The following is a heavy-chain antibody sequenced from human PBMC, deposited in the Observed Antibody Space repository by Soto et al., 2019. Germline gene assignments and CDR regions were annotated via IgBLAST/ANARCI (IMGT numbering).Heavy chain of an antibody. J-gene: IGHJ4*02. CDR2: ISHDGSNK. CDR1: GFTFSSYG. D-gene: IGHD3-22*01. V-gene: IGHV3-30*03. CDR3: TTDPVTMIVVVPSSG. Sequence: GGSLRLSCAASGFTFSSYGMHWVRQAPGKGLEWVAVISHDGSNKYFADSVKGRFTISRDNSQNTLYLQMNSLKTEDTAVYYCTTDPVTMIVVVPSSGWGQGTLVTVSS.